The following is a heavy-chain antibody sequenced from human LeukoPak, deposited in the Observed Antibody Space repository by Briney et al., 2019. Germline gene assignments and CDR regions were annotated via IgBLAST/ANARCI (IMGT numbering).Heavy chain of an antibody. V-gene: IGHV1-8*02. CDR3: ARGPSRHRTAFDWFDP. Sequence: ASVKVSCKASGGTFSSYAISWVRQAPGQGLEWMGWMNPNSGNTGYAQKFQGRVTMTRNTSISTAYMELSSLRSEDTAVYYCARGPSRHRTAFDWFDPWGQGTLVTVSS. D-gene: IGHD3-16*01. J-gene: IGHJ5*02. CDR1: GGTFSSYA. CDR2: MNPNSGNT.